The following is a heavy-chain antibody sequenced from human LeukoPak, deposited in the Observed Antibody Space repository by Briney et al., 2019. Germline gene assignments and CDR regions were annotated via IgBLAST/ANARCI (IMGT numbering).Heavy chain of an antibody. Sequence: GGSLRLSCAAPGFTFSDYYMTWIRQAPGRGLEWVSYISGVYDNIYYGDSVKGRFTISRDNAKNSVYLQMSSLRADDTAVYYCARGGAHGMDVWGQGTTVTVSS. D-gene: IGHD1-26*01. CDR3: ARGGAHGMDV. CDR2: ISGVYDNI. V-gene: IGHV3-11*01. CDR1: GFTFSDYY. J-gene: IGHJ6*02.